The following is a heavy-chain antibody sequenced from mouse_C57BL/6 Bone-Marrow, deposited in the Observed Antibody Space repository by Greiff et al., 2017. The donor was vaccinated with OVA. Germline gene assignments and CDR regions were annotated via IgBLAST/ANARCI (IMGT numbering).Heavy chain of an antibody. V-gene: IGHV1-42*01. J-gene: IGHJ4*01. Sequence: VQLQQSGPELVKPGASVKISCKASGYSFTGYYMNWVKQSPEKSLEWIGEINPSTGGTTYNQKFKAKATLTVDKSSSTAYMQLKSLTSEDSAVYYCARRGRGMDYWGKGTSVTVSS. CDR1: GYSFTGYY. CDR2: INPSTGGT. CDR3: ARRGRGMDY. D-gene: IGHD1-1*01.